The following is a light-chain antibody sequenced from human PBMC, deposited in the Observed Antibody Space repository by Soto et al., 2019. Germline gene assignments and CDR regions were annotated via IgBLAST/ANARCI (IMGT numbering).Light chain of an antibody. CDR2: GAS. V-gene: IGKV3-20*01. CDR1: QSGFSSY. J-gene: IGKJ1*01. Sequence: EIVLTQSPATLSLSPGEGATLSCRASQSGFSSYLAWFQQRPGQAPRLLIYGASTRATGIPDRFSGSGSGTDCTLTISRLEPEDFAVYYCHQYGSSPWTLGQGTKVEIK. CDR3: HQYGSSPWT.